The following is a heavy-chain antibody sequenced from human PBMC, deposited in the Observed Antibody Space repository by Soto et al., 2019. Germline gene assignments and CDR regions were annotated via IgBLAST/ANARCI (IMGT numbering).Heavy chain of an antibody. D-gene: IGHD3-22*01. CDR3: ATRAYYYDSSGYFDY. CDR1: GFTFSSYA. Sequence: GGSLRLSCAASGFTFSSYAMSWVRQAPGKGLEYVSAISSNGGSTYYANSVKGRFTISRDNSKNTLYLQMNSLRAEDTAVYYCATRAYYYDSSGYFDYWGQGTLVTVSS. V-gene: IGHV3-23*01. CDR2: ISSNGGST. J-gene: IGHJ4*02.